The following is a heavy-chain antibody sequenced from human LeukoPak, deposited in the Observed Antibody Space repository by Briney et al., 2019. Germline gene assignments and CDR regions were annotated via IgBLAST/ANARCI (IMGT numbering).Heavy chain of an antibody. V-gene: IGHV3-7*01. D-gene: IGHD5-24*01. Sequence: GGSLRLSRAVSGLTFRSYWMSWVRQAPGKGLEWVANINQGGSEKYFVDSVRDRFTISRDNAKNLLHLQMDTLRADDTAVYYCARERDGRFFDYWGQGTLVTVSS. CDR1: GLTFRSYW. CDR3: ARERDGRFFDY. CDR2: INQGGSEK. J-gene: IGHJ4*02.